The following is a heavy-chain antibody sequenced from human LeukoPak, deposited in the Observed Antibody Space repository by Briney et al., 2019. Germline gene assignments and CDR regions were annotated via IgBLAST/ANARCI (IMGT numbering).Heavy chain of an antibody. V-gene: IGHV3-48*04. CDR3: VRAFNGNSYGYGF. D-gene: IGHD5-18*01. Sequence: PGGSLRLSCAASGFSFSSYNMNWVRQAPGKGLEWVSYISATTGKIYYADSVKGRFTIYRDNSKNELYLQLNSLRGEDTAVYYCVRAFNGNSYGYGFWGQGTLVTVSS. CDR2: ISATTGKI. CDR1: GFSFSSYN. J-gene: IGHJ4*02.